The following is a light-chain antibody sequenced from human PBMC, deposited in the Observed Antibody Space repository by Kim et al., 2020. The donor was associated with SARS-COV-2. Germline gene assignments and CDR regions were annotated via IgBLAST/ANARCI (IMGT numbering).Light chain of an antibody. CDR3: QQYNSYPVT. CDR1: QSISSW. V-gene: IGKV1-5*03. CDR2: KAS. J-gene: IGKJ4*01. Sequence: DIQKTQSPSTLSASVGDRVTITCRASQSISSWLAWYQQKPGKAPKLLIYKASSLESGVPSRFGGSESGTEFTLTISSLQPDDFATYYCQQYNSYPVTFGGGTKVDIK.